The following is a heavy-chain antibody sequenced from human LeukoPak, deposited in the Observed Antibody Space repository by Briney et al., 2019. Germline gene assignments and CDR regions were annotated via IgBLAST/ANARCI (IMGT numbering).Heavy chain of an antibody. CDR3: EIKLTSGKLN. J-gene: IGHJ4*02. CDR1: GLSFGSYV. D-gene: IGHD3-10*01. CDR2: ISSDGGRT. V-gene: IGHV3-23*01. Sequence: GGSLRLSCAASGLSFGSYVMSWVRQAPGKGLEWVSAISSDGGRTYYADSAKGRFTISRDSSKNTLYLQVNSLRAEDTAVYYCEIKLTSGKLNWGQGILVTVSS.